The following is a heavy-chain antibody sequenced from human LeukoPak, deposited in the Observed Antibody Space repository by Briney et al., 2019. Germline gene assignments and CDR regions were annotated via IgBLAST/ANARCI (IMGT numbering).Heavy chain of an antibody. CDR1: GFTVSSNY. D-gene: IGHD5-18*01. CDR3: ARDSTAMVPYYYYGMDV. V-gene: IGHV3-66*01. J-gene: IGHJ6*02. CDR2: IYSGGST. Sequence: PGGSLRLSCAASGFTVSSNYMSWVRQAPGKGLEWVSVIYSGGSTYYADSVKGRFTISRDNSKNTLYLQMNSLRAEDTAVYYCARDSTAMVPYYYYGMDVWGQGTTVTASS.